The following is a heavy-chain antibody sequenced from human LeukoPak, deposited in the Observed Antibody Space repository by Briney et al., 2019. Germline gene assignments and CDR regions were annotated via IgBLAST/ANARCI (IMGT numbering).Heavy chain of an antibody. CDR1: GYSISSGYY. Sequence: SETLSLTCTVSGYSISSGYYWGWIRQPPGKGLEWIGSIHHSGSTYYNPSLKSRVTISVDTSKNQFSLKLSSVTAADTAVYYCARAWIQLWYYFDYWGQGTLVTVSS. J-gene: IGHJ4*02. CDR2: IHHSGST. CDR3: ARAWIQLWYYFDY. D-gene: IGHD5-18*01. V-gene: IGHV4-38-2*02.